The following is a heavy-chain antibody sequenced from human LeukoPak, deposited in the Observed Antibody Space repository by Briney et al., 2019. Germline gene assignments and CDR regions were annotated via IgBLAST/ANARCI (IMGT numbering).Heavy chain of an antibody. CDR1: GFTFSSYG. V-gene: IGHV3-30*02. Sequence: GGSLRLSCAASGFTFSSYGMHWVRQAPGKGLEWVAFIRYDGSNKYYADSVKGRFTISRDNSKNTLYLQMHSLRAEDTAVYYCAKDPGAGPDAFDIWGRGTMVTVSS. CDR2: IRYDGSNK. D-gene: IGHD1-26*01. J-gene: IGHJ3*02. CDR3: AKDPGAGPDAFDI.